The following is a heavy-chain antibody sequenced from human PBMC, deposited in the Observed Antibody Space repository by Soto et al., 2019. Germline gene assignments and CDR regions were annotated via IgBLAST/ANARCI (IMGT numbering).Heavy chain of an antibody. CDR3: VREGSGWYSRGSFDF. J-gene: IGHJ3*01. CDR1: GFTFSNYA. D-gene: IGHD6-19*01. Sequence: GGSLRLSCAVSGFTFSNYAMNWVRQAPGKGLEWVSVISGSGGGAYYADSVQGRFTISRDNSKNTLYLHMNSLRAEDTAIYYCVREGSGWYSRGSFDFWGRGTMVTVSS. CDR2: ISGSGGGA. V-gene: IGHV3-23*01.